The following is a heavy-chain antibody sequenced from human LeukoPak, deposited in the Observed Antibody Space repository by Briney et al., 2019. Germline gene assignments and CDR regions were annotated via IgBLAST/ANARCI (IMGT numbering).Heavy chain of an antibody. CDR2: IIPIFGTA. D-gene: IGHD3-10*01. Sequence: ASVKVSCKACGGTFSSYAISWVRQAPGQGLEWMGGIIPIFGTANYAQKFQGRVTITADESTSTAYMELSSLRSEDTAVYYCARDKGYITMVRGAIEFWGQGTLVTVSS. V-gene: IGHV1-69*01. CDR1: GGTFSSYA. CDR3: ARDKGYITMVRGAIEF. J-gene: IGHJ4*02.